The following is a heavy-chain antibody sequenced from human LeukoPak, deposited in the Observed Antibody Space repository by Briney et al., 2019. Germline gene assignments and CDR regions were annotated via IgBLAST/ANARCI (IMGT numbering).Heavy chain of an antibody. J-gene: IGHJ3*02. Sequence: PGGSLRLSCAASGFTFSSYGMHWVRQAPGKGLEWVAVIWYDGSNRNYADSVKGRFTISRDNPKNTLYLQMNSLRAEDTAVYYCAKDRGYSYGQGAFDIWGQGTMVTVSS. D-gene: IGHD5-18*01. CDR2: IWYDGSNR. CDR1: GFTFSSYG. V-gene: IGHV3-33*06. CDR3: AKDRGYSYGQGAFDI.